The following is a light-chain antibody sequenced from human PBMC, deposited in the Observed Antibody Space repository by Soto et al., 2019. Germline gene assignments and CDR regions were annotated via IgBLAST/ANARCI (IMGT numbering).Light chain of an antibody. CDR1: QRISSF. CDR2: DAS. J-gene: IGKJ2*01. V-gene: IGKV1-39*01. CDR3: QHSFSTPYT. Sequence: DIQMTQSPSSLSASVGDRVTITCRAGQRISSFLNWYQQKPGKAPKLLIYDASSLQSGVPSRFSASGYGTDFTLTIISLQPEDFAAYYCQHSFSTPYTFGQGTKLKIK.